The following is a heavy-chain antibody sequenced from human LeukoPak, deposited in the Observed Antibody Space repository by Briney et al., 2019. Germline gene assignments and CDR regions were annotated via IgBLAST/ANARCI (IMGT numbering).Heavy chain of an antibody. CDR1: GFTFSSSW. D-gene: IGHD2-2*01. CDR3: VKDLRGPEGF. J-gene: IGHJ4*02. Sequence: GGSLRLSCAASGFTFSSSWMSWVRQAPGKGLEWVANIKQDGSEKSYVDSVKGRFTISRDDAKTSLYLQMFSLRAEDTAVYYCVKDLRGPEGFWGQGTLVIVSS. V-gene: IGHV3-7*01. CDR2: IKQDGSEK.